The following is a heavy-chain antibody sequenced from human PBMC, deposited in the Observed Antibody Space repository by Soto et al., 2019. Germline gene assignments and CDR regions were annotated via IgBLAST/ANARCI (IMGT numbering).Heavy chain of an antibody. Sequence: VGTLRLSCAASGFTLSSYCMHCVSQDLGKGLKCVAVIWYNRINKYYADSVKGRFTISRDNSNTTLYLQMKSQRAEDTTVYYSARDLSRSYYEDYFEY. CDR2: IWYNRINK. D-gene: IGHD1-26*01. CDR1: GFTLSSYC. J-gene: IGHJ4*01. CDR3: ARDLSRSYYEDYFEY. V-gene: IGHV3-33*01.